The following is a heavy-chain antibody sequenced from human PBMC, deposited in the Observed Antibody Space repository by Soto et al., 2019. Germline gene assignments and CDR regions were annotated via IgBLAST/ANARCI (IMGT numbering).Heavy chain of an antibody. J-gene: IGHJ4*02. CDR3: ARGRYGDY. V-gene: IGHV1-18*01. D-gene: IGHD1-1*01. CDR1: GNGFTTYG. Sequence: QVHLVQSGAEVKKPGASVKVSCKGSGNGFTTYGITWGRQAPGQGLEWMAWISAHNGNTNYAQKLQGRVTVTRDTSTSTAYMELRSLRSDDTAVYYCARGRYGDYWGQGALVTVSS. CDR2: ISAHNGNT.